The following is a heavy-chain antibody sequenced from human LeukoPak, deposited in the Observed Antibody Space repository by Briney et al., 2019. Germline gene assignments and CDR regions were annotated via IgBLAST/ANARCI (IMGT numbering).Heavy chain of an antibody. CDR1: GGSFSGYY. CDR3: ARQTTSPVDYFDY. J-gene: IGHJ4*01. D-gene: IGHD4-23*01. CDR2: INHSGST. V-gene: IGHV4-34*01. Sequence: SETLSLTCAVYGGSFSGYYWTWVRQPPGKGLEWVGEINHSGSTNYNPSLKSRVSISVDTTKKQFSLKLNSVTAADTALYFCARQTTSPVDYFDYWGHGTLVTVSS.